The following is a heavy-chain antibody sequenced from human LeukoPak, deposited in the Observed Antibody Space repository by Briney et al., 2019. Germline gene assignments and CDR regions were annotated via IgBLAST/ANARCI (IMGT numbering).Heavy chain of an antibody. CDR1: GLTFSNAW. J-gene: IGHJ4*02. V-gene: IGHV3-49*04. CDR2: IRSKAYGGTT. CDR3: TRDIAAAGIEMFDY. Sequence: PGGSRRLSCAVSGLTFSNAWMSWVRQAPGKGLEWVGFIRSKAYGGTTEYAASVKGRFTISRDDSKSIAYLQMNSLKTEDTAVYYCTRDIAAAGIEMFDYWGQGTLVTVSS. D-gene: IGHD6-13*01.